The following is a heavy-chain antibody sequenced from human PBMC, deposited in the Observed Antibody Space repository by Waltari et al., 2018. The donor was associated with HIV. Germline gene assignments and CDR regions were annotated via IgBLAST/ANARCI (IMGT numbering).Heavy chain of an antibody. Sequence: EVQLVESGGGLVQPGRSLILACAAYGFKFEDYAMHWVRHRPGKGLEWVSSISWDSVKVTYADSVKGRFTISRDNAKESPYLRMDSLRPEDTAFYYCTRGPMYKWFDPWGQGTLVTVSS. CDR3: TRGPMYKWFDP. CDR1: GFKFEDYA. V-gene: IGHV3-9*01. CDR2: ISWDSVKV. J-gene: IGHJ5*02. D-gene: IGHD3-10*02.